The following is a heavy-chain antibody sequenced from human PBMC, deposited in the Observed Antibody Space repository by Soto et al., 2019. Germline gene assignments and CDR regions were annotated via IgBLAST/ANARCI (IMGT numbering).Heavy chain of an antibody. Sequence: QVQLVQSGAEVKKPGSSVKVSCKASGGTFSSYIISWVRQAPGQGLEWMGRIIPILGIANYAQKFQGRVRITADKSPGTAYMELSSLRSADTAVYYCATPFGSSGNWGQGTLVTVSS. V-gene: IGHV1-69*02. CDR3: ATPFGSSGN. J-gene: IGHJ4*02. CDR2: IIPILGIA. CDR1: GGTFSSYI. D-gene: IGHD3-10*01.